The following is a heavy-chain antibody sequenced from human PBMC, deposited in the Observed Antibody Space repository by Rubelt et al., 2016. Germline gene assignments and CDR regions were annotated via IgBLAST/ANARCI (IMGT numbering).Heavy chain of an antibody. CDR3: ASLTMRDY. J-gene: IGHJ4*02. D-gene: IGHD3-3*01. Sequence: QVQLQQWGAGLLKPSETLSLTCAVYGGSFSGYYWSWIRQPPGKGLEWIGEINHSGSTSYNPSLKIRVTISVDTSKNQFSLKLSSVTAADTAVYYCASLTMRDYWGQGTLVTVSS. CDR2: INHSGST. CDR1: GGSFSGYY. V-gene: IGHV4-34*01.